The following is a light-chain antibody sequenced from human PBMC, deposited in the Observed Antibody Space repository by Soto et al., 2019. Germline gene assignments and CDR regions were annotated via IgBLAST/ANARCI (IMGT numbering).Light chain of an antibody. Sequence: SALTQPTSVSGSPGQSITISCTGSSSGVGRFNFVSWYQQRPGKAPKRMIYEDTKRPSGVSNRFSGSKSGNTASLTISGLQAEDEADYYFCSYAGSITFVFGTGTKLTVL. CDR2: EDT. CDR3: CSYAGSITFV. CDR1: SSGVGRFNF. J-gene: IGLJ1*01. V-gene: IGLV2-23*01.